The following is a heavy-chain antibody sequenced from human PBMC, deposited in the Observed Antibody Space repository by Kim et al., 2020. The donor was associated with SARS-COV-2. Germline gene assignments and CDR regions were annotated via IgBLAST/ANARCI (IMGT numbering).Heavy chain of an antibody. D-gene: IGHD1-1*01. Sequence: ASVKVSCKASGYTFTSYYMHWVRQAPGQGLEWMGIINPSGGSTSYAQKFQGRVTMTRDTSTSTVYMELSSLRSEDTAVYYCASIPLERRVTKGFDYWGQGTLVTVSS. CDR1: GYTFTSYY. J-gene: IGHJ4*02. CDR2: INPSGGST. CDR3: ASIPLERRVTKGFDY. V-gene: IGHV1-46*01.